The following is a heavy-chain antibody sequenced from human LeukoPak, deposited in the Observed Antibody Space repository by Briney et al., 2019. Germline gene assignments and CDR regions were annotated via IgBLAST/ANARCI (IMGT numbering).Heavy chain of an antibody. CDR3: ARGFPPRRNYDSSGYYSYYFDY. Sequence: SVKASCKASGGTFSSYAISWVRQAPGQGLEWMGGIIPIFGTANYAQKFQGRVTITADESTSTAYMELRSLRSDDTAVYYCARGFPPRRNYDSSGYYSYYFDYWGQGTLVTVSS. CDR1: GGTFSSYA. J-gene: IGHJ4*02. CDR2: IIPIFGTA. D-gene: IGHD3-22*01. V-gene: IGHV1-69*13.